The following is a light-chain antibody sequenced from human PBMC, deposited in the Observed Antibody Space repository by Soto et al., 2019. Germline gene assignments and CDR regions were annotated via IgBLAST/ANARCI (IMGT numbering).Light chain of an antibody. J-gene: IGKJ5*01. CDR1: QSLVHSDGIAY. Sequence: DVVMTQSPLSLPVTLGQPASISCRSNQSLVHSDGIAYFSWVQQRPGRSPRRLIYKVSNRDSGVPARFSGSGSGTDFALKISRVEAEDVGVYYCMQGTHWPITFGQGTRLEN. V-gene: IGKV2-30*02. CDR2: KVS. CDR3: MQGTHWPIT.